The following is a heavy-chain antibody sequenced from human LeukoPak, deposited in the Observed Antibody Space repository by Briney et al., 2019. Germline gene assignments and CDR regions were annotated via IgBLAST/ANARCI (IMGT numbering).Heavy chain of an antibody. CDR1: GGSISSSSHY. V-gene: IGHV4-61*05. D-gene: IGHD4-17*01. CDR2: IYYSGST. CDR3: ARNGDYVRVTGRFDP. Sequence: SETLSLTCTVSGGSISSSSHYWSWIRQPPGKGLEWIGYIYYSGSTNYNPSLKSRVTISVDTSKNQFSLKLSSVTAADTAVYYCARNGDYVRVTGRFDPWGQGTLVTVSS. J-gene: IGHJ5*02.